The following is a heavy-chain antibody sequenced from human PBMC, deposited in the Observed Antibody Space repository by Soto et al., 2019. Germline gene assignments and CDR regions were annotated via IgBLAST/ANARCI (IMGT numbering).Heavy chain of an antibody. J-gene: IGHJ4*02. V-gene: IGHV1-3*01. Sequence: QVQLVQSGAEVKKPGASVKVSCKASGYTFTSYAMHWVRQAPGQRLEWMGWINACNGNTKYSQKFQGRVTITRDTSASTAYMELSSLRSEDTAVYYCARVSRSSNTAMVTLGYWGQGTLVTVSS. D-gene: IGHD5-18*01. CDR3: ARVSRSSNTAMVTLGY. CDR2: INACNGNT. CDR1: GYTFTSYA.